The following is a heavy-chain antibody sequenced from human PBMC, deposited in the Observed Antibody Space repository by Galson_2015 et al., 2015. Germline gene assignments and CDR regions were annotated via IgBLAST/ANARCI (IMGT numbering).Heavy chain of an antibody. CDR3: ARDREAAADYYYYGMDV. Sequence: CAISGDSVSSNSAAWNWIRQSPSRGLEWLGRTYYRSKWYNDYAVSVKSRITISPDTSKNQFSLQLNSVTPGDTAVYYCARDREAAADYYYYGMDVWGQGTTVTVSS. V-gene: IGHV6-1*01. CDR2: TYYRSKWYN. J-gene: IGHJ6*02. D-gene: IGHD6-13*01. CDR1: GDSVSSNSAA.